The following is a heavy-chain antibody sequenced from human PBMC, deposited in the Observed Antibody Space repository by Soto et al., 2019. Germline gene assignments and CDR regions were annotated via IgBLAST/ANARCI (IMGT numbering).Heavy chain of an antibody. CDR2: IRGFSPYT. CDR3: ARDRGYDAHDYYYNAMDV. D-gene: IGHD2-15*01. Sequence: LRLSCVASGFTFRTYTMNWVRQAPWKGLEWVSGIRGFSPYTFYAESVKGRFTISRDNAKNSLYLQMNSLGVEDTAVYYRARDRGYDAHDYYYNAMDVWGQGTTVTVSS. V-gene: IGHV3-21*01. CDR1: GFTFRTYT. J-gene: IGHJ6*02.